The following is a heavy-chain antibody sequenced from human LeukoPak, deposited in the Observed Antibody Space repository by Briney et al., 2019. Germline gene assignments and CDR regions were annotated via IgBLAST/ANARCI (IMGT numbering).Heavy chain of an antibody. Sequence: GGSLRLSCAASGFTFSNYAMSWVRQAPGKGLEWVSSISSSSSYIYYADSVKGRFTISRDNAKNSLYLQMNSLRAEDTAVYYCARIYDFWSGYYYYYGMDVWGQGTTVTVSS. CDR1: GFTFSNYA. J-gene: IGHJ6*02. CDR2: ISSSSSYI. D-gene: IGHD3-3*01. CDR3: ARIYDFWSGYYYYYGMDV. V-gene: IGHV3-21*01.